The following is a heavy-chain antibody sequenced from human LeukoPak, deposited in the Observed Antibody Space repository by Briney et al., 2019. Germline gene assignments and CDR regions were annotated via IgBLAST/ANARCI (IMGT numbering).Heavy chain of an antibody. D-gene: IGHD3-10*01. CDR2: IDPNSGGT. CDR3: AAVVRGVVYNWFDP. V-gene: IGHV1-2*02. CDR1: GYTFTGYY. J-gene: IGHJ5*02. Sequence: ASVKVSCKASGYTFTGYYMHWVRQAPGQGLEWMGWIDPNSGGTNYAQKFQGRVTMTRDTSISTAYMELSRLRSDDTAVYYCAAVVRGVVYNWFDPWGQGTLVTVSS.